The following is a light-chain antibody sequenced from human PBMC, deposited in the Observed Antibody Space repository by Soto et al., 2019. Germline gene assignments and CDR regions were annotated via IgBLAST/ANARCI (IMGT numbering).Light chain of an antibody. CDR1: NIGGKG. V-gene: IGLV3-21*04. J-gene: IGLJ1*01. Sequence: VLTQPPSVSVVPGKTARISCGGNNIGGKGVHWFQQKPGQAPVLVIHYDSDRPSGIPERFSGSSSGNTATLTISRVEAGDEADYYCQVWDRTSDQYVFGSGTKLTVL. CDR3: QVWDRTSDQYV. CDR2: YDS.